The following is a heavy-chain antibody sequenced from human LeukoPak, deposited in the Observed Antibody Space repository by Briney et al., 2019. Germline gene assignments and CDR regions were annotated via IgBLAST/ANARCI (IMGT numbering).Heavy chain of an antibody. J-gene: IGHJ3*02. CDR3: ARERGYCGGDCYIRDAFDI. V-gene: IGHV3-48*04. CDR1: GFTFSSYS. CDR2: INSRSSTI. D-gene: IGHD2-21*02. Sequence: GGSLRLSCAASGFTFSSYSMNWVRQAPGKGLEWISYINSRSSTIYYADSVKGRFTISRDNAKNSLYLQINSLRAEDTALYYCARERGYCGGDCYIRDAFDIWGQGTMVTVSS.